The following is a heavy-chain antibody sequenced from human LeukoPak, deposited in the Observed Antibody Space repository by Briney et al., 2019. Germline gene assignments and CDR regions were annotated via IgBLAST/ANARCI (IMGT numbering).Heavy chain of an antibody. CDR3: AKEADIVSFDL. J-gene: IGHJ2*01. CDR1: GYTFTGNH. Sequence: ASVKVSCKASGYTFTGNHVHWVRQAPGQGLEWMGWIDPNSGGTKYAQKFQDRVTMTRDTSISTAYMELSGLRSDDTAVYFCAKEADIVSFDLWGRGTLVTVSS. CDR2: IDPNSGGT. D-gene: IGHD2-15*01. V-gene: IGHV1-2*02.